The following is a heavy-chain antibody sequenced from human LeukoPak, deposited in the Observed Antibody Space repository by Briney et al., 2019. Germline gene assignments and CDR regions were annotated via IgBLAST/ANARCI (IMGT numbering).Heavy chain of an antibody. Sequence: ASVKVSCKASGYTFTSFGINWVRQAPGQGLEWMGWISADNGNTNYAQKFQGRVTITTDESTSTAYVELSSLRSEDTAVYYCARSLVPAAIYYFDYWGQGTLVTVSS. J-gene: IGHJ4*02. CDR3: ARSLVPAAIYYFDY. CDR2: ISADNGNT. V-gene: IGHV1-18*01. D-gene: IGHD2-2*01. CDR1: GYTFTSFG.